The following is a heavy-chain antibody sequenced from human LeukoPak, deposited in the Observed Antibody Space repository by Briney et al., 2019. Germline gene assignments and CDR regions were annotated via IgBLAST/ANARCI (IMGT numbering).Heavy chain of an antibody. J-gene: IGHJ5*02. CDR1: GYTFTGYY. CDR3: ARTSYYGSGSYTT. V-gene: IGHV1-2*06. Sequence: EASVKVSCKASGYTFTGYYIHWVRQAPGQGLEWMGRINPNSADTNYAQKFQGRVTMTRDTSISTAYMELSGLRSDDTAVYYCARTSYYGSGSYTTWGQGTLVTVSS. CDR2: INPNSADT. D-gene: IGHD3-10*01.